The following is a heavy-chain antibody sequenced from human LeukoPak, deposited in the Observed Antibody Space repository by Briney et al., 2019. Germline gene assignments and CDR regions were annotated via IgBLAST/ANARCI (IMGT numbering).Heavy chain of an antibody. CDR1: GFTFSSYA. V-gene: IGHV3-23*01. D-gene: IGHD3-3*02. Sequence: GGSLRLSCAASGFTFSSYAMSWVRQAPGKGLEWVSAVSGSSDYIYYADSVKGRFTISRDNSKNTLYLQMNSLRAEDTAVYYCARDRISSPSFDYWGQGTLVTVSS. CDR2: VSGSSDYI. CDR3: ARDRISSPSFDY. J-gene: IGHJ4*02.